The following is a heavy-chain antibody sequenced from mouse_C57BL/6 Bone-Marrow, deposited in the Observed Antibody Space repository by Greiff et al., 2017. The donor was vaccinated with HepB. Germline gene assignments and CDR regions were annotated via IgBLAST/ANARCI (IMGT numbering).Heavy chain of an antibody. CDR3: TRSVITTVSY. D-gene: IGHD1-1*01. CDR1: GYTFTSYW. Sequence: SGTVLARPGASVKMSCKTSGYTFTSYWMHWVKQRPGQGLEWIGAIYPGNSDTSYNQKFKGKAKLTAVTSASTAYMELSSLTNEDSAVYYCTRSVITTVSYWGQGTLVTVSA. J-gene: IGHJ3*01. V-gene: IGHV1-5*01. CDR2: IYPGNSDT.